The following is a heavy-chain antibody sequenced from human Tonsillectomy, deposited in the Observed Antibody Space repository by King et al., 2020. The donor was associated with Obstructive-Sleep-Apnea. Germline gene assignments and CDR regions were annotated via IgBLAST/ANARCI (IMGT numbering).Heavy chain of an antibody. J-gene: IGHJ6*02. CDR3: ARSTVFGLLIYYGMDV. Sequence: VQLVEPGGGLVQPGGSLRLSCAASGFTFYSYWMHWVRQAPGKGLVWVSRIDSDGSSTSYADSVKGRFTISRDNAKNTLYLQMNSLRAEDTAVYYCARSTVFGLLIYYGMDVWGQGTTVTVSS. CDR1: GFTFYSYW. CDR2: IDSDGSST. D-gene: IGHD3/OR15-3a*01. V-gene: IGHV3-74*01.